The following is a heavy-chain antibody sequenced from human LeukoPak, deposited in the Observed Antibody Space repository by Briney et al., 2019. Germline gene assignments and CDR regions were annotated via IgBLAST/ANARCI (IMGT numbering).Heavy chain of an antibody. CDR3: ARDVYGMDV. Sequence: GRSLRLSCAASGFTFSSYAMHWVRQAPGKGLEWVAMIWYDESNKYYADSVNGRFTISRDNSKNTLYLQMNSLRVEDTALYYCARDVYGMDVWGQGTTVTVSS. J-gene: IGHJ6*02. CDR1: GFTFSSYA. V-gene: IGHV3-33*08. CDR2: IWYDESNK.